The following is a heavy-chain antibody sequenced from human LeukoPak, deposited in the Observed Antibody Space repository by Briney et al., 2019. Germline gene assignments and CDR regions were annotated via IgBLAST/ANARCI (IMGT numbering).Heavy chain of an antibody. CDR2: ISSDGSKK. CDR1: GFTFSSYG. D-gene: IGHD3-22*01. CDR3: ANENYFDSSGYPDH. V-gene: IGHV3-30*18. J-gene: IGHJ4*02. Sequence: GGSLRLSCAASGFTFSSYGMHWVRQAPGKGLEWVAVISSDGSKKYYVDSAKGRFTISRDNSKNTLYLQMNSLRAEDTAVYYCANENYFDSSGYPDHWGQGTLVTVSS.